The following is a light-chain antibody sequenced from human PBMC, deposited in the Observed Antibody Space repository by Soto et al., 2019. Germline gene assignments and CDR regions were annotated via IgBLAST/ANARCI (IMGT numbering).Light chain of an antibody. CDR3: SSYTSSSIFYV. CDR1: ISDVGGYNY. J-gene: IGLJ1*01. CDR2: DVS. V-gene: IGLV2-14*01. Sequence: QSALTQPASVSGSPGQSITISCTGTISDVGGYNYVSWYQQHPGKAPKLMIYDVSNRPSGVSNRFSGSKSGNTASLTISGLQAEDEADYYCSSYTSSSIFYVFGTGTKV.